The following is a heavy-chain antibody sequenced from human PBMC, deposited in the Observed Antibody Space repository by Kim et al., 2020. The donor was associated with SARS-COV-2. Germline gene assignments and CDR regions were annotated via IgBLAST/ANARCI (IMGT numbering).Heavy chain of an antibody. V-gene: IGHV4-34*01. CDR3: ARWVATISRGYYYYGMDV. J-gene: IGHJ6*02. CDR1: GGSFSGYY. D-gene: IGHD5-12*01. CDR2: INHSGST. Sequence: SETLSLTCAVYGGSFSGYYWSWIRQPPGKGLEWIGEINHSGSTNYNPSLKSRVTISVDTSKNQFSLKLSSVTAADTAVYYCARWVATISRGYYYYGMDVWGQGTTVTVSS.